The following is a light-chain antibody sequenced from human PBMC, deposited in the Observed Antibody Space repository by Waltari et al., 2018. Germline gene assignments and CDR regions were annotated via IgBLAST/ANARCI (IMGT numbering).Light chain of an antibody. CDR1: NSNIGSTI. CDR3: AAWDDSLNVI. V-gene: IGLV1-44*01. CDR2: SDN. J-gene: IGLJ2*01. Sequence: QSVLTQPPSASGTPGQRVTISCSGSNSNIGSTIVKWNPLLPGVAPKLLIYSDNQRPSGVPDRFSGSRSGNSASLAISGLQSEDEADYYCAAWDDSLNVIFGGGTKLTVL.